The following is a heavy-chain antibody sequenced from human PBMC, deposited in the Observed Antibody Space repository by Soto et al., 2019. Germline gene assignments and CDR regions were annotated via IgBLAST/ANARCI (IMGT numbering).Heavy chain of an antibody. J-gene: IGHJ3*02. V-gene: IGHV1-8*01. CDR1: GYTFTSYD. CDR2: MKPNSGNT. CDR3: ARGIGVRYNDILTGYYSAPNDAFDI. D-gene: IGHD3-9*01. Sequence: GASVKVSCKASGYTFTSYDINWVRQATGQGLEWMGWMKPNSGNTGYSQKFQGRVTMTRNTSISTAYMELSSLRSEDTAVYYCARGIGVRYNDILTGYYSAPNDAFDIWGQGTMVTVSS.